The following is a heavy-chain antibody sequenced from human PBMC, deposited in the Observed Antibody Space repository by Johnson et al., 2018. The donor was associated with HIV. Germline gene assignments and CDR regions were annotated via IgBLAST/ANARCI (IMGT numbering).Heavy chain of an antibody. D-gene: IGHD6-13*01. CDR3: AKGSSSWPIYAFDI. Sequence: QVQLVESGGGVVQPGRSLRLSCAASGFTFSSYAMHWVRQAPGKGLEWVAVIYSGGSTYYADSVKGRFTISRDNSKNTLYLQMNSLRAEDTAVYYCAKGSSSWPIYAFDIWGQGTVVIVSS. V-gene: IGHV3-NL1*01. CDR2: IYSGGST. CDR1: GFTFSSYA. J-gene: IGHJ3*02.